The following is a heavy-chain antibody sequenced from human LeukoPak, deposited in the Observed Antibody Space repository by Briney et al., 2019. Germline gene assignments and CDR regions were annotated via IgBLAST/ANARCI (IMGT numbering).Heavy chain of an antibody. CDR2: INPKNAGT. CDR1: GYTFTGHY. D-gene: IGHD3-22*01. J-gene: IGHJ5*02. Sequence: GASVKVSCKASGYTFTGHYMHWVRQAPGQGLEWMGWINPKNAGTNFAQRFQGRVTMTRDTSISTVYMELSRLRSEDTAVYYCARMSYYDSSGDNWFDPWGQGTLVTVSS. V-gene: IGHV1-2*02. CDR3: ARMSYYDSSGDNWFDP.